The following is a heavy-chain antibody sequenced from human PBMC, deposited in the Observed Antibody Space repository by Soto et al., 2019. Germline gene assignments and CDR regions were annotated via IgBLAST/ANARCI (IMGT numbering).Heavy chain of an antibody. CDR2: IDWDDDK. CDR3: ARRRGGFGGGWTTPYFDY. D-gene: IGHD6-19*01. CDR1: GFSLSTSGMC. Sequence: PTLVNPTQTLTLTCTFSGFSLSTSGMCVSWIRQPPGKALEWLALIDWDDDKYYSTSLRDRLTINRDASDDQVVLTVTNMDPVDTGTYYCARRRGGFGGGWTTPYFDYWGQGTLVTVSS. J-gene: IGHJ4*02. V-gene: IGHV2-70*12.